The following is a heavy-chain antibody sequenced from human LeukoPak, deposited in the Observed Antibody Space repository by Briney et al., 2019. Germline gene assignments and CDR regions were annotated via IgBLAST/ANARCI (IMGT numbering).Heavy chain of an antibody. CDR2: VSGGAGST. CDR1: GFTFSNFA. J-gene: IGHJ4*02. CDR3: AKLLTKITPATFDQ. D-gene: IGHD2-2*01. Sequence: PGGSLRLSCAASGFTFSNFAMSWVRQAPGKGLEWVATVSGGAGSTYYADSVRGRSTISRDNSQNTLSLHMTSLRAEDTAIYYCAKLLTKITPATFDQWGQGTLVTVTS. V-gene: IGHV3-23*01.